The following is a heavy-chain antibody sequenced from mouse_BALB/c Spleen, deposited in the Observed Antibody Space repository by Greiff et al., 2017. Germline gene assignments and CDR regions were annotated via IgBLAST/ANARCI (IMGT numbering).Heavy chain of an antibody. Sequence: LVESGGGLVKPGALVKISCTASGYTFKSYDINWVKQRPGQGLEWIGWIYPEDGSTKYNEKFKGKATLTADKSSSTAYMQLSSLTSENSAVYVCAREDGKGMDYWGQGTSVTVSS. CDR2: IYPEDGST. CDR1: GYTFKSYD. CDR3: AREDGKGMDY. J-gene: IGHJ4*01. D-gene: IGHD2-1*01. V-gene: IGHV1S33*01.